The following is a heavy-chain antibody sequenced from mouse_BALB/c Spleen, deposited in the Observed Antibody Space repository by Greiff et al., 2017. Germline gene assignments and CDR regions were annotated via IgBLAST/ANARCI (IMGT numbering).Heavy chain of an antibody. CDR3: AREWAMVYYGYDGFAY. V-gene: IGHV5-6-5*01. Sequence: EVKLVESGGGLVKPGGSLKLSCAASGFTFSSYAMSWVRQTPEKRLEWVASISSGGSTYYPDSVKGRFTISRDNARNILYLQMSSLRSEDTAMYYCAREWAMVYYGYDGFAYWGQGTLVTVSA. J-gene: IGHJ3*01. CDR2: ISSGGST. CDR1: GFTFSSYA. D-gene: IGHD2-2*01.